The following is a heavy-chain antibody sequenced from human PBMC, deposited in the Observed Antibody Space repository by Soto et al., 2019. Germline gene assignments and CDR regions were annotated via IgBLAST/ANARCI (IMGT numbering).Heavy chain of an antibody. CDR1: GDSISNSY. J-gene: IGHJ4*02. V-gene: IGHV4-59*12. Sequence: SETLSLTCTVSGDSISNSYWSWIRQPPGKDLEWIAFIYNSVSTNYNPSLKSRVTISVDTSKNTLYLQMNSLRAEDTAVYYCAKGSGWYAHPVFDYWGQGTLVTVSS. D-gene: IGHD6-19*01. CDR2: IYNSVST. CDR3: AKGSGWYAHPVFDY.